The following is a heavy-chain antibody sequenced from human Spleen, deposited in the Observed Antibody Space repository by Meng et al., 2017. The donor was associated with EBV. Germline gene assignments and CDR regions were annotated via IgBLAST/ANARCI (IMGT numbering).Heavy chain of an antibody. CDR1: GYTFTDYY. Sequence: QGQLVQSGSELKKPGASVKVSCKASGYTFTDYYMHWVRQAPGQGLEWMGRINPNSGDTDYAQKFQGRVTMTRDTSISTAYMELSRLRSDDTALYYCARDEMTTGFDYWGQGSLVTVSS. D-gene: IGHD4-17*01. CDR3: ARDEMTTGFDY. V-gene: IGHV1-2*06. J-gene: IGHJ4*02. CDR2: INPNSGDT.